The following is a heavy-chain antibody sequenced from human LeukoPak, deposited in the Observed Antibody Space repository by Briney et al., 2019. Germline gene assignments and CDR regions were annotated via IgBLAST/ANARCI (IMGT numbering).Heavy chain of an antibody. Sequence: GGSLRLSCAASGFTFSSYWMNWVRQAPGKGLVWVSRIASDGSSTTYADSVKGRFSISRDNAKNTLYLQMNSLRVEDTAVYYCAGGRPHGNDYWGQGTLVTVSS. CDR2: IASDGSST. J-gene: IGHJ4*02. V-gene: IGHV3-74*01. CDR1: GFTFSSYW. D-gene: IGHD4-23*01. CDR3: AGGRPHGNDY.